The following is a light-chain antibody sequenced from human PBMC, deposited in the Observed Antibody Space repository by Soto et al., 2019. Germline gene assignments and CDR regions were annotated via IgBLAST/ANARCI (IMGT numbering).Light chain of an antibody. J-gene: IGLJ1*01. V-gene: IGLV1-40*01. CDR1: SSNIGAGYD. CDR3: QSFDSSLGAYI. CDR2: GNS. Sequence: QSVLTQPPSVSGAPGQRVTISCTGSSSNIGAGYDVHWCQQLPGTAPKLLIYGNSNRPSGVPDRFSGSKSGTSASLAITGLQAEDEADYYCQSFDSSLGAYIFGTGTKVTVL.